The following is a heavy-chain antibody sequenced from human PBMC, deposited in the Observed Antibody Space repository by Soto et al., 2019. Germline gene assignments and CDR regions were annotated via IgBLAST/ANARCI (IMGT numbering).Heavy chain of an antibody. D-gene: IGHD1-26*01. V-gene: IGHV1-18*04. CDR1: GYTFNRHG. Sequence: QVHLVRSGGEVKKPGASVKVSCKASGYTFNRHGITWVRQAPGQGLELMGWISGYNGDINYEQKFQGRVTLSSDTRTSTVYLELKSLRCDDTAVYYCARVRIVGAREIDFWGQGTLVTVAS. CDR3: ARVRIVGAREIDF. CDR2: ISGYNGDI. J-gene: IGHJ4*02.